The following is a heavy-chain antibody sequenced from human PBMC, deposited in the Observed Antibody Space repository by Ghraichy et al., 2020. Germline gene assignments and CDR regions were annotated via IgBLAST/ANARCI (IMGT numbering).Heavy chain of an antibody. D-gene: IGHD7-27*01. CDR1: GLSVSDKY. CDR2: LYDETT. Sequence: GESLNISCAVSGLSVSDKYMSWVRQAPGKGLEWVSVLYDETTEYADSVEGRFTISRDKSKNTLSLEMNNLRAEDTAVYYCVAPRLAPYWGGPFDYWGHGTLVTVSS. J-gene: IGHJ4*01. CDR3: VAPRLAPYWGGPFDY. V-gene: IGHV3-53*01.